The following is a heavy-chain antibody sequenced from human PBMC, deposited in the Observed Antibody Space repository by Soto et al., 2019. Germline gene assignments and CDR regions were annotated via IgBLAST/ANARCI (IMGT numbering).Heavy chain of an antibody. V-gene: IGHV1-46*01. D-gene: IGHD2-2*01. CDR2: INPSGGST. CDR1: GYTFTSYY. Sequence: GASVKVSCKASGYTFTSYYMHWVRQAPGQGLEWMGIINPSGGSTSYAQKFQGRVTMTRDTSTSTVYMELSSLRSEDTAVYYCARDLPPTGVVVPAALNYYYYGMDVWGQGTTVTVSS. J-gene: IGHJ6*02. CDR3: ARDLPPTGVVVPAALNYYYYGMDV.